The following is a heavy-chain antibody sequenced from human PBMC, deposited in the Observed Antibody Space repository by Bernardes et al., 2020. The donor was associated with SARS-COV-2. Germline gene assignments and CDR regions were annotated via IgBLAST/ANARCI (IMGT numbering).Heavy chain of an antibody. CDR3: AGSSCGIDCYIGGLRSWDDGMDV. CDR1: GGSISSSSYY. CDR2: IYYSGST. J-gene: IGHJ6*02. D-gene: IGHD2-21*01. Sequence: SETLSLTCTVSGGSISSSSYYWGWIRQPTGKGLEWIGSIYYSGSTYYNPSLKSRVTISVDTSKNQFSLKLSSVTAADTAVYYCAGSSCGIDCYIGGLRSWDDGMDVGGPGTSVSVAS. V-gene: IGHV4-39*01.